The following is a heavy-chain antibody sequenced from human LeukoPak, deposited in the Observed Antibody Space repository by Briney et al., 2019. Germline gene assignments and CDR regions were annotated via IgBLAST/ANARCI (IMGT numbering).Heavy chain of an antibody. CDR3: ARHGTGSSGYYAFLHY. D-gene: IGHD3-22*01. CDR2: IYYSGRT. CDR1: GGSLRSYH. V-gene: IGHV4-59*08. J-gene: IGHJ4*02. Sequence: PSETLSLTCTLGGGSLRSYHWCWLRPPRVHQLHFLGYIYYSGRTKYNPSLKSRVTISVDTSKNQFSLKLSSVTAADTAVYYCARHGTGSSGYYAFLHYWGQGTLVTVSS.